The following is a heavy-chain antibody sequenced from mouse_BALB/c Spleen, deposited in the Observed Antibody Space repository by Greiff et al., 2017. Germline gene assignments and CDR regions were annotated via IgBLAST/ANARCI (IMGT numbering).Heavy chain of an antibody. CDR1: GFTFSSYA. V-gene: IGHV5-6-5*01. CDR2: ISSGGST. D-gene: IGHD1-1*02. J-gene: IGHJ4*01. Sequence: EVQGVESGGGLVKPGGSLKLSCAASGFTFSSYAMSWVRQTPEKRLEWVASISSGGSTYYPDSVKGRFTISRDNARNILYLQMSSLRSEDTAMYYCARYYDAMDYWGQGTSVTVSS. CDR3: ARYYDAMDY.